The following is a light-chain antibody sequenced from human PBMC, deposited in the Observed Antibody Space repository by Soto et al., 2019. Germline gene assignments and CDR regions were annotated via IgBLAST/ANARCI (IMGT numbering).Light chain of an antibody. CDR1: SSNIGSNT. CDR2: SNV. Sequence: QSVLTQAPSASGTAGQRVTISCSGSSSNIGSNTVSWYQQVPGTAPKLLIYSNVQRPSGVPDRFSGSKSGTSASLAIGGLQSEDEADYYCAAWDGSLNGWVFGGGTKVTVL. V-gene: IGLV1-44*01. CDR3: AAWDGSLNGWV. J-gene: IGLJ3*02.